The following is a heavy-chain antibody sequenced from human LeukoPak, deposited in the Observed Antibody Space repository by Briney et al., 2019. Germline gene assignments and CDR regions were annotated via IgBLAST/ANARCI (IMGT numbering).Heavy chain of an antibody. CDR1: GFALTAYG. Sequence: PGGSLRLSCEASGFALTAYGMSWVRQAPGKGLEWVANIKQDGSEKYYVDSVKGRFTISRDNAKNSLYLQMNSLRAEDTAVYYCARDSPDSSGYYHYWGQGTLVTVSS. CDR3: ARDSPDSSGYYHY. J-gene: IGHJ4*02. D-gene: IGHD3-22*01. CDR2: IKQDGSEK. V-gene: IGHV3-7*01.